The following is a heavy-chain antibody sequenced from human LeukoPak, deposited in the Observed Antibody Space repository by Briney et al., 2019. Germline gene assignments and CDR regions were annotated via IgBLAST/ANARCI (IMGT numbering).Heavy chain of an antibody. CDR3: VRGGASTWYFDL. D-gene: IGHD1-26*01. Sequence: SETLSLTCTVSGGSIINYYWSWIRQPPGKGLEWVGYIYFSGNTRYNHSLESRVTMSLDTSKNQVSLNLSSVAAADTAVYYCVRGGASTWYFDLWGRGTLVTVSS. V-gene: IGHV4-59*08. J-gene: IGHJ2*01. CDR1: GGSIINYY. CDR2: IYFSGNT.